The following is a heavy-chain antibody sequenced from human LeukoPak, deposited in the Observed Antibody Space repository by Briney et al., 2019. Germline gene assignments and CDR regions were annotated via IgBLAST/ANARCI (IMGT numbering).Heavy chain of an antibody. V-gene: IGHV1-2*06. CDR1: GYTFTGYY. D-gene: IGHD2-2*01. CDR2: INPNSGGT. CDR3: ARPQGATAMVAFDI. Sequence: VASVKVSCKASGYTFTGYYMHWVRQAPGQGLEWMGRINPNSGGTNYAQKFQGRVTMTRDTSISTAYMELSRLRSDDTAVYYCARPQGATAMVAFDIWGQGTIVTVSS. J-gene: IGHJ3*02.